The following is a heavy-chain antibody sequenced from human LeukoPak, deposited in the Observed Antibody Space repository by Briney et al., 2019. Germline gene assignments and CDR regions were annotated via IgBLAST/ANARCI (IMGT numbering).Heavy chain of an antibody. CDR3: AREGNDYGGNSEYFQH. D-gene: IGHD4-23*01. V-gene: IGHV1-46*01. J-gene: IGHJ1*01. Sequence: ASVKVSCKASGYTFTSYYMHWVRQAPGQGLEWMGIINPSGGSTSYAQKFQGRVTMTRDMSTSTVYMELSSLRSEDTAVYYCAREGNDYGGNSEYFQHWGQGTLVTVSS. CDR1: GYTFTSYY. CDR2: INPSGGST.